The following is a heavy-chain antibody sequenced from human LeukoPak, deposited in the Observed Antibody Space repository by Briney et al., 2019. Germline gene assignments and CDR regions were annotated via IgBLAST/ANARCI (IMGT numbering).Heavy chain of an antibody. CDR3: ARVQKMIVSDAFDI. J-gene: IGHJ3*02. Sequence: PGGSLRLSCAASGFTFSSYAMHWVRQAPGKGLEWVSGISWNSGSIGYADSVKGRFTISRDNAKNSLYLQMNSLRAEDTALYYCARVQKMIVSDAFDIWGQGTMVTVSS. CDR2: ISWNSGSI. D-gene: IGHD3-22*01. CDR1: GFTFSSYA. V-gene: IGHV3-9*01.